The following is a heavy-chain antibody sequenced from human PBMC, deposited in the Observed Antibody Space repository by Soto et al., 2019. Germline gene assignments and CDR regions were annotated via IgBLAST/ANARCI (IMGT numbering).Heavy chain of an antibody. V-gene: IGHV3-30-3*01. CDR3: ARSVEGLDY. J-gene: IGHJ4*02. Sequence: QVQLVESGGGVVQPGRSLRLSCAASGFTFSSYAMHWVRQAPGKGLEWVAVISYDGSNKYYADSVKGRFTISRDNSKNTLYLKMKSLGVDDTAVYYCARSVEGLDYWGQGTLVTVSS. CDR2: ISYDGSNK. CDR1: GFTFSSYA.